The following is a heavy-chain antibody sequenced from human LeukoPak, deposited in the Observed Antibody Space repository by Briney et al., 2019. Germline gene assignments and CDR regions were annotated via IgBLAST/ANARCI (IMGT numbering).Heavy chain of an antibody. J-gene: IGHJ5*02. CDR1: GGSISSYY. V-gene: IGHV4-59*12. Sequence: PSETLSLTCTVSGGSISSYYWSWIRQPPGKGLEWIGYIYYSGSTNYNPSLKSRVTISVDTSKNQFSLKLSSVTAADTAVYYCARGGKTKQWLVRVGYNWFDPWGQGTLVTVSS. D-gene: IGHD6-19*01. CDR3: ARGGKTKQWLVRVGYNWFDP. CDR2: IYYSGST.